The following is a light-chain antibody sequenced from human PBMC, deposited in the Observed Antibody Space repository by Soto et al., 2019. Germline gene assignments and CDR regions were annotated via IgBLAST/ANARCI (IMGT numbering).Light chain of an antibody. CDR2: GAS. J-gene: IGKJ4*01. V-gene: IGKV3-20*01. CDR1: QSVSSSY. Sequence: EIVFTQSPGTLSLSPGERATISCRASQSVSSSYLAWYQQKPDQAPRLLIYGASSRATGIPDRFSGSGAGTECTLTISRLEPEDFAVYYCQQYGSSPLTFGGGTKVEIK. CDR3: QQYGSSPLT.